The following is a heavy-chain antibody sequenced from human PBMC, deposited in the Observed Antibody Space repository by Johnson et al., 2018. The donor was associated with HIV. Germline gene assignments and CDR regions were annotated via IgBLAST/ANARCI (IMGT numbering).Heavy chain of an antibody. V-gene: IGHV3-30*13. D-gene: IGHD2-15*01. CDR1: GFTFSMYA. CDR2: ISYDGSNK. J-gene: IGHJ3*02. Sequence: QVQLVESGGGVVQPGRSLRLSCAASGFTFSMYAMHWVRQAPGKGLEWVAVISYDGSNKYYADSVWGRFTISRDNSKNRMSLQMNSLRDEDTAVYYCAKSDCRGGLGLSVWRHGFDTWGQGTMVTVSS. CDR3: AKSDCRGGLGLSVWRHGFDT.